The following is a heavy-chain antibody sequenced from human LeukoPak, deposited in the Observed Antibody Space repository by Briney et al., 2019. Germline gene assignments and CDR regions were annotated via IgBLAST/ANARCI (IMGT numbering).Heavy chain of an antibody. CDR1: GGFFSGYY. CDR2: INHSGST. Sequence: SEPLSLTCAVCGGFFSGYYWSWIRQPPGKGLEWIGEINHSGSTNYNPSLKSRVTISVDTSKNQFSLKLSSVTAADTAVYYCARGGRPHAHRFDYWGQGTLVTVSS. CDR3: ARGGRPHAHRFDY. V-gene: IGHV4-34*01. J-gene: IGHJ4*02.